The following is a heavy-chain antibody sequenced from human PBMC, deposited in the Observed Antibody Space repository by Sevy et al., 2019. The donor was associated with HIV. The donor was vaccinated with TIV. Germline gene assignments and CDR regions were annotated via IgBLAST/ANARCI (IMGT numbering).Heavy chain of an antibody. CDR3: TRDRGMVRGVIRYNGMDV. J-gene: IGHJ6*02. D-gene: IGHD3-10*01. V-gene: IGHV3-49*03. CDR1: GFTFGDYA. Sequence: GGSLRLSCATSGFTFGDYAMSWFRQAPGKGLEWVGFIRSKAYGETTEYAASVKGRFTISRDDSKSIAYLQMNSLKTEDTGVYYCTRDRGMVRGVIRYNGMDVWGQGSTVTVSS. CDR2: IRSKAYGETT.